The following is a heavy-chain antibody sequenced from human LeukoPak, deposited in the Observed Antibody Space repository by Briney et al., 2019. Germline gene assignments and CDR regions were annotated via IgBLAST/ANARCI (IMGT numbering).Heavy chain of an antibody. J-gene: IGHJ4*02. CDR2: INHSGST. CDR3: ARAPSGYCSSTSCLSTAFFPRPYYFDY. Sequence: SETLSLTCTVSGGSFSGYYRSWIRQPPGKGLEWIGVINHSGSTNYNPSLRSRVTISVDTSKNQFSLKLSSVTAADTAVYYCARAPSGYCSSTSCLSTAFFPRPYYFDYWGQGTLVTVSS. V-gene: IGHV4-34*01. D-gene: IGHD2-2*01. CDR1: GGSFSGYY.